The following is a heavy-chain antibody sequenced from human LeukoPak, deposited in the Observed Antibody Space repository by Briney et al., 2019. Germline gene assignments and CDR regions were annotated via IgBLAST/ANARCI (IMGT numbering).Heavy chain of an antibody. D-gene: IGHD5-12*01. CDR1: GFTFSSYD. CDR2: IRYDGSNK. Sequence: GGSLRLSCAASGFTFSSYDMHWVRQAPGKGLEWVAFIRYDGSNKYYADSVKGRFTISRDNSKSTLHLQMNSLRAEDTAVYYCARNQAVGYAPGDYWGQGTLVTVSS. J-gene: IGHJ4*02. V-gene: IGHV3-30*02. CDR3: ARNQAVGYAPGDY.